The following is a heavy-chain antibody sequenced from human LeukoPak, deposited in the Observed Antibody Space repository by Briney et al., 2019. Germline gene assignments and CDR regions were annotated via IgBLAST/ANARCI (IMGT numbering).Heavy chain of an antibody. V-gene: IGHV3-48*03. J-gene: IGHJ6*03. D-gene: IGHD1-26*01. CDR2: ISSSGSTI. CDR1: GFTFSSYE. CDR3: ATREVGATWTSYYYYMDV. Sequence: PGRSLRLSCAASGFTFSSYEMNWVRQAPGKGLEWVSYISSSGSTIYYADSVKGRFTISRDNAKNSLYLQMNSLRAEDTAVYYCATREVGATWTSYYYYMDVWGKGTTVTISS.